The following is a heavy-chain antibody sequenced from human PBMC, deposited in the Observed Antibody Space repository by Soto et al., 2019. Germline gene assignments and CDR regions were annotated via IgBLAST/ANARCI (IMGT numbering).Heavy chain of an antibody. D-gene: IGHD3-3*01. Sequence: GGSLRLSCAASGFTFSSHAMTWVRQAPGKGLEWVSAISGSGGSTYYADSVKGRFTISRDNSKNTLYLQMNSLRAEDTAVYYCAKGGLRFLEWLVPFDYWGQGTLVTVSS. CDR1: GFTFSSHA. CDR2: ISGSGGST. V-gene: IGHV3-23*01. CDR3: AKGGLRFLEWLVPFDY. J-gene: IGHJ4*02.